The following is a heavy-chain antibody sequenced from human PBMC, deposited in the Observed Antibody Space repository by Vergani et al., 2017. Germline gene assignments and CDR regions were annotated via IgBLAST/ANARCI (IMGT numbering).Heavy chain of an antibody. V-gene: IGHV3-23*01. J-gene: IGHJ4*02. D-gene: IGHD3-22*01. Sequence: EVQLLDSGGGLVQPGGSLRLSCVASGFTSSNYAMSWVRQAPGKGLWWVSTISGSGGNTYYADSVKGRFTIYRDNSKNTLYLQMSSLRAEDTAVDYCAKDAGDNTMMVVVHFDYWGQGTQVTVSS. CDR1: GFTSSNYA. CDR2: ISGSGGNT. CDR3: AKDAGDNTMMVVVHFDY.